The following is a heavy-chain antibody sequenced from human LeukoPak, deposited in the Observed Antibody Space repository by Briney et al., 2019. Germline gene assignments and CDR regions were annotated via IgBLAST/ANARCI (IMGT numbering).Heavy chain of an antibody. CDR3: AKGIVGATMADY. CDR2: LSDSGAAT. V-gene: IGHV3-23*01. J-gene: IGHJ4*02. D-gene: IGHD1-26*01. CDR1: GFTFSSYP. Sequence: GGPLRLSCAASGFTFSSYPMSWVRQAPGKGLEWVSALSDSGAATYYADSVKGRFTISRDNSKNTLYLHMNSLRAEDTAIYYCAKGIVGATMADYWGQGTLVTVSS.